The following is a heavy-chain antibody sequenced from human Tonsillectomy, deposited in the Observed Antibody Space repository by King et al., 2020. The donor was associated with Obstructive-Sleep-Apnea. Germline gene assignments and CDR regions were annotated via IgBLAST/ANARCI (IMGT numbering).Heavy chain of an antibody. D-gene: IGHD6-19*01. CDR3: ARVGSGWYGYFNY. CDR1: GFTFSSYG. Sequence: VQLVESGGGVVQPGRSLRLSCAASGFTFSSYGMHWVRQAPGKGLEWVAVIWYDGSNKYYADSVKGRFTISRDNSKNTLYLQMNSLRAEDTAVYYCARVGSGWYGYFNYWGQGTLVTVSS. J-gene: IGHJ4*02. CDR2: IWYDGSNK. V-gene: IGHV3-33*01.